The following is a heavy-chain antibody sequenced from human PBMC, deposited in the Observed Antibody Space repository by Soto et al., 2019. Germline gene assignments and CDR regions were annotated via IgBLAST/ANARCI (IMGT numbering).Heavy chain of an antibody. CDR2: LSGSGGFT. CDR3: GKDRYYDSRIIDS. Sequence: PGGSLRLSCAASGFTFNTYAMSWVRQAPGKGLEWVASLSGSGGFTEHADSVKGRFSISRENSKNTLFLQMNGLRVDDTAVYYRGKDRYYDSRIIDSWGSGTMVTVSS. D-gene: IGHD3-22*01. V-gene: IGHV3-23*01. CDR1: GFTFNTYA. J-gene: IGHJ4*02.